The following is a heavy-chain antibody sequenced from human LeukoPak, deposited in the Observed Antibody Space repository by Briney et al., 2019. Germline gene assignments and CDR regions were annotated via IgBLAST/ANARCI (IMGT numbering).Heavy chain of an antibody. Sequence: GASVKVSCKASGFTFTSSAVQWVRQARGQRLEWIGWIVVGSGNTNYAQKFQERVTITRDMSTSTAYMELSSLRSEDTAVYYCAPLCIAVAGTSYYFDYGGQGPLATVS. CDR3: APLCIAVAGTSYYFDY. V-gene: IGHV1-58*01. CDR2: IVVGSGNT. CDR1: GFTFTSSA. J-gene: IGHJ4*02. D-gene: IGHD6-19*01.